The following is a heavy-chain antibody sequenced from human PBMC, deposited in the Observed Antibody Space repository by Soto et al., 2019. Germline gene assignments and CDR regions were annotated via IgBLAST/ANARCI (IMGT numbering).Heavy chain of an antibody. Sequence: GGSMRLSSTASERMVSSWGGQGPGKGLEWVSVMYRDGSTYYAESVEGRFTISRDNSKNTLYLQMNSLRAEDTAVYYCARANGGDYVDYWGQGTQVTVSS. V-gene: IGHV3-66*01. D-gene: IGHD3-16*01. CDR3: ARANGGDYVDY. CDR2: MYRDGST. J-gene: IGHJ4*02. CDR1: ERMVSS.